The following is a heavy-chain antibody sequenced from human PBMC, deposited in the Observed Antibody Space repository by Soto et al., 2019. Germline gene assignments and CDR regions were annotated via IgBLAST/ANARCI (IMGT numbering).Heavy chain of an antibody. Sequence: QVQLVQSGAEMKKPGSSVKVSCQSSGGTFNTYAMNWVRQAPGQGPEWMGDISPMFGAANYAPKFQGRVTSAADESTGTSYMQLSSLTSEDPALYFCAREVQVHTPAFVYWGQGPLVTVSS. D-gene: IGHD3-10*01. CDR1: GGTFNTYA. CDR3: AREVQVHTPAFVY. CDR2: ISPMFGAA. J-gene: IGHJ4*02. V-gene: IGHV1-69*19.